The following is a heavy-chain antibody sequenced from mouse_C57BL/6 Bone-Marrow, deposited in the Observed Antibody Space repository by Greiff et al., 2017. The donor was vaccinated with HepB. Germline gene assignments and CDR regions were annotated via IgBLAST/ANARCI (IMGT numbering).Heavy chain of an antibody. CDR1: GYTFTNYW. CDR2: IYPGGGYT. V-gene: IGHV1-63*01. J-gene: IGHJ4*01. Sequence: QVQLQQSGAELVRPGTSVKMSCKASGYTFTNYWIGWAKQRPGHGLEWIGDIYPGGGYTNYNEKFKGKATLTADKSSSTAYMQFSSLTSEDSAIYYCARWCTKAYYYAMDYWGQGTSVTVSS. CDR3: ARWCTKAYYYAMDY. D-gene: IGHD1-2*01.